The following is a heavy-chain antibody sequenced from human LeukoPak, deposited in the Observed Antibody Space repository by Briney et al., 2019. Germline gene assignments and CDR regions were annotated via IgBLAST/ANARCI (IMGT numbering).Heavy chain of an antibody. Sequence: PGGSLRLSCAASGFTFSTYWMHWVRQGPGKGLVWVSRINPDGTNTRYADSVKGRFTISRDNAQNTLYLQMNSLRAEDTAVYYCLGYCSGGNCYSGGYWGQGTLVTVSS. CDR2: INPDGTNT. D-gene: IGHD2-15*01. CDR3: LGYCSGGNCYSGGY. V-gene: IGHV3-74*01. CDR1: GFTFSTYW. J-gene: IGHJ4*02.